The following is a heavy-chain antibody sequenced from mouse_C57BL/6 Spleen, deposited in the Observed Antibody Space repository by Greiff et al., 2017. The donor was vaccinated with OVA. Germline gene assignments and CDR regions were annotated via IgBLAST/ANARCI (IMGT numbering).Heavy chain of an antibody. D-gene: IGHD2-4*01. V-gene: IGHV1-64*01. J-gene: IGHJ2*01. CDR3: ARSGDYDPFDY. CDR2: IHPNSGST. Sequence: VKLQQPGAELVKPGASVKLSCKASGYTFTSYWMHWVKQRPGQGLEWIGMIHPNSGSTNYNEKFKSKATLTVDKSSSTAYMQLSSLTSEDSAVYYCARSGDYDPFDYWGQGTTLTVSS. CDR1: GYTFTSYW.